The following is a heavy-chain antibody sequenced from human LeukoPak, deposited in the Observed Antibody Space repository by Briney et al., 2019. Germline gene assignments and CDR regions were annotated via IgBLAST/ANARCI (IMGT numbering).Heavy chain of an antibody. CDR3: ARGGSYCSGGSCYSDY. D-gene: IGHD2-15*01. CDR2: ISGDGGST. CDR1: GFTFDDYA. V-gene: IGHV3-43*02. Sequence: GGSLRLSCAASGFTFDDYAMHWVRQAPGKGLEWVSLISGDGGSTYYADSVKGRFTISRDNAKNSLYLQMNSLRAEDTAVYYCARGGSYCSGGSCYSDYWGQGTLVTVSS. J-gene: IGHJ4*02.